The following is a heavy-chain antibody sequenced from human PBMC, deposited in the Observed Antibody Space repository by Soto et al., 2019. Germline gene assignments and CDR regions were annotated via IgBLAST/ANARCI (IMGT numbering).Heavy chain of an antibody. CDR1: GSTFTSYW. CDR3: AGSGWAVHFDC. D-gene: IGHD6-19*01. J-gene: IGHJ4*02. V-gene: IGHV3-7*01. Sequence: GGSLRLSCAASGSTFTSYWMSWVRQAPGKGLEWVAKIKQDGSEKYYVDSVKGRFTISRDNVKKSVYLQMNSLRVEETAVYYCAGSGWAVHFDCWGQGTRVTVSS. CDR2: IKQDGSEK.